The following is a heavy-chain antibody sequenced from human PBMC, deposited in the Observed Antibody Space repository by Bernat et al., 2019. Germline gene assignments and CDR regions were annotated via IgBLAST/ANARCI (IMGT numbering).Heavy chain of an antibody. CDR3: ARDGKIEVVAVTWNAFDI. D-gene: IGHD2-15*01. CDR2: IIPIFGTA. V-gene: IGHV1-69*06. CDR1: GGTFSSYA. Sequence: QVQLVQSGAEVKKPGSSVKVSCKASGGTFSSYAISWVRQAPGQGLEWMGGIIPIFGTANYAQKFQGRVTITADKSTSTAYMELSSLRSEDTAVYYCARDGKIEVVAVTWNAFDIWGQRTIVTV. J-gene: IGHJ3*02.